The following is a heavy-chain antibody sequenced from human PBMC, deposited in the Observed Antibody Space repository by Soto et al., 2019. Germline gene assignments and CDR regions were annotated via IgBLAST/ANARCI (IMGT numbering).Heavy chain of an antibody. CDR3: AKDSPFSASYKEDAFDV. Sequence: EVQLLESGGDLVQPGGSLRLSCAASGFTFSSYAMTWVRQAPGKGLEWVSAISGSGRSTYYVDSVKGRFTISRDNSKNTLFLQMTSLRAEDTAVYYCAKDSPFSASYKEDAFDVWGQGTLVTVSS. D-gene: IGHD1-26*01. CDR1: GFTFSSYA. CDR2: ISGSGRST. J-gene: IGHJ3*01. V-gene: IGHV3-23*01.